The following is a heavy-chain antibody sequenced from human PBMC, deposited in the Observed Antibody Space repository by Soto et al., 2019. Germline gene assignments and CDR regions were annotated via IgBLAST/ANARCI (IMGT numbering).Heavy chain of an antibody. CDR2: IFYTGNS. CDR1: GGSISTYS. J-gene: IGHJ6*03. V-gene: IGHV4-59*01. Sequence: TLSLTCTVSGGSISTYSWSWIRQPPGKGLEWIGYIFYTGNSNYNPSLRSRVTMSVDTSKNQFSLQLTSVTAADTAVYYCARRYCITIVCSPVDYYMDVWGKGTTVTVSS. CDR3: ARRYCITIVCSPVDYYMDV. D-gene: IGHD3-10*01.